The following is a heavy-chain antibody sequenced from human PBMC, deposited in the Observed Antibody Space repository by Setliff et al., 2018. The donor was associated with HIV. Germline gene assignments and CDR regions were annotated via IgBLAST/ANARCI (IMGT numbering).Heavy chain of an antibody. Sequence: PSETLSLTCAVSGGSISIGNWWSWVRQRPGKGLEWIGYMYYTGSTNYKPSLKNRVTISVDMSKNQFSLKLSSVTAADTAVYYCARGRYFSYGTSGYYLDYWGQGAPVTVSS. D-gene: IGHD3-22*01. CDR2: MYYTGST. CDR3: ARGRYFSYGTSGYYLDY. J-gene: IGHJ4*02. CDR1: GGSISIGNW. V-gene: IGHV4-4*02.